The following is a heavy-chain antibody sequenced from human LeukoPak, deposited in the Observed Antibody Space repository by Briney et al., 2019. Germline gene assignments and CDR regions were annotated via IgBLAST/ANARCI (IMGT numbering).Heavy chain of an antibody. CDR1: GFTFSSYA. Sequence: GGSLRLSCAASGFTFSSYAMHWVRQAPGKGLEWVAVISYDGSNKYYADSVKGRFTISRDNSKNTLYLQMNSLRAEDTAVYYCAGAEVVVAAAGFDYWGQGTLVTVSS. D-gene: IGHD2-15*01. J-gene: IGHJ4*02. V-gene: IGHV3-30-3*01. CDR2: ISYDGSNK. CDR3: AGAEVVVAAAGFDY.